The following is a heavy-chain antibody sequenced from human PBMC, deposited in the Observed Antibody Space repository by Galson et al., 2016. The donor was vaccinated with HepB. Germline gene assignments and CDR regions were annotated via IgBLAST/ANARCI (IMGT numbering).Heavy chain of an antibody. J-gene: IGHJ4*02. CDR2: IYSGGDT. CDR3: ARHRGWYGDGFFDY. CDR1: GFTVSSNY. D-gene: IGHD6-19*01. V-gene: IGHV3-66*04. Sequence: SLRLSCAASGFTVSSNYTSWVRQAPGKGLEWVAVIYSGGDTYYADSVKDRFTISRDNSKNTLYLQMNSLRAEDTAVYYCARHRGWYGDGFFDYWGQGTLVTVSP.